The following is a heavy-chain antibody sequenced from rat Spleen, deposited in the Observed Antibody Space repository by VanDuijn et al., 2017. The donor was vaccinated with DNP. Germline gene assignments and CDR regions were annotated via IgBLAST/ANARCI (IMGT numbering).Heavy chain of an antibody. CDR3: ATFEGRDA. V-gene: IGHV5-31*01. CDR2: ITSGGGST. Sequence: EVQLVESGGDLVQPGRSLKLSCVASGFTVYNYWMTWIRQVPGKGLEWVASITSGGGSTYYPASLQGRFTISRDNAQNTLYLQMNSLKSEDTATYYCATFEGRDAWGQGTSVTVSS. CDR1: GFTVYNYW. D-gene: IGHD1-11*01. J-gene: IGHJ4*01.